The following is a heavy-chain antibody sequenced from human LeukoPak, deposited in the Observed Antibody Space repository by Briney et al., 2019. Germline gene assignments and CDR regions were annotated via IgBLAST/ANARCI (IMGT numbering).Heavy chain of an antibody. J-gene: IGHJ5*02. D-gene: IGHD3-3*01. CDR3: ARRPSTTIFGVVITSNGFDP. CDR2: MNPNSGNT. Sequence: ASVKVSCKASGYTFTSYDINWVRQATGQGLEWMGWMNPNSGNTGYAQKFQGRVTMTRNTSISTAYMELSSLRSGDTAVYYCARRPSTTIFGVVITSNGFDPWGQGTLVTVSS. CDR1: GYTFTSYD. V-gene: IGHV1-8*01.